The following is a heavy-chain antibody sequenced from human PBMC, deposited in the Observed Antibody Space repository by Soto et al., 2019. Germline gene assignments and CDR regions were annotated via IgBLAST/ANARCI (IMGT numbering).Heavy chain of an antibody. CDR2: TYYRSKWYN. CDR1: ADSVSSNIAA. Sequence: SQTLSLTCVISADSVSSNIAAWNWIRQSPSRGLEWLGRTYYRSKWYNDYAVSVKSRITINPDTSKNQFSLQLNSVTPEDTAVYYCARGLYYYDSSGYYCGRVGLYAYWGQGTLVIVSS. D-gene: IGHD3-22*01. J-gene: IGHJ4*02. V-gene: IGHV6-1*01. CDR3: ARGLYYYDSSGYYCGRVGLYAY.